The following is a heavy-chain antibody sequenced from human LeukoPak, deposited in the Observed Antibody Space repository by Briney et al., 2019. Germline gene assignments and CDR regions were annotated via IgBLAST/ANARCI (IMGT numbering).Heavy chain of an antibody. V-gene: IGHV1-2*02. Sequence: GASVKVSCKASGYTFTGYYMHWVRQAPGQGLEWMGWINPNSGGTNYAQKFRGRVTMTRDTSISTAYMELSRLRSDDTAVYYCAREYYDFWSGQIDYWGQGTLVTVSS. CDR3: AREYYDFWSGQIDY. CDR1: GYTFTGYY. CDR2: INPNSGGT. J-gene: IGHJ4*02. D-gene: IGHD3-3*01.